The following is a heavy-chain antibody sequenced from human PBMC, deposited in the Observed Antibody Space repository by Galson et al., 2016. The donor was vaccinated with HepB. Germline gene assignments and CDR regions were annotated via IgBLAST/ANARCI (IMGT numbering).Heavy chain of an antibody. CDR1: GFIFSQYG. CDR2: IGHDGRNE. D-gene: IGHD2-2*03. CDR3: AIDPSHWIENPFAL. Sequence: SLRLSCAASGFIFSQYGMHWVRQAPGKGLESVAVIGHDGRNEYYADSVKGRFTISRDNSKNTLYVQMNNLRAEDTATYYCAIDPSHWIENPFALWGQGTLVTVSS. J-gene: IGHJ4*02. V-gene: IGHV3-33*01.